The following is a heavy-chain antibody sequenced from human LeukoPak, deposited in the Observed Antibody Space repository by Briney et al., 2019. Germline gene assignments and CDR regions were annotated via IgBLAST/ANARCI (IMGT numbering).Heavy chain of an antibody. CDR2: ISSSSSYI. Sequence: GGSLRLSCAASGFTFSSYSMNWVRQAPGKGLEWVSSISSSSSYIYYADSVKGRFTISRDNAKNSLYLQMNSLRAEDTAVYYCARPRVGATGWFDPWGQGTLVTVSS. V-gene: IGHV3-21*01. CDR3: ARPRVGATGWFDP. CDR1: GFTFSSYS. J-gene: IGHJ5*02. D-gene: IGHD1-26*01.